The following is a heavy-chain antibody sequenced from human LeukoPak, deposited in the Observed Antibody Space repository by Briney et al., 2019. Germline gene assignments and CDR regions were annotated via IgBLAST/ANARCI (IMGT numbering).Heavy chain of an antibody. CDR1: GFTVSSNY. J-gene: IGHJ3*02. CDR3: ARDLRPYYDSSGAFDI. Sequence: GGSLRLSCAASGFTVSSNYMSWVRQAPGKGLEWVSVIYSGGSTYYADSVKGRFTISRDNSKNTLYLQINSLRAEDTAVYYCARDLRPYYDSSGAFDIWGQGTMVTVSS. V-gene: IGHV3-66*01. D-gene: IGHD3-22*01. CDR2: IYSGGST.